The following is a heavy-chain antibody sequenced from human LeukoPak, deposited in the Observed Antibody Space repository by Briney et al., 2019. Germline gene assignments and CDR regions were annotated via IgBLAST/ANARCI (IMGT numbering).Heavy chain of an antibody. Sequence: ASVKVSCKASGYTFTGYYMHWVRQAPGQGLEWMGWINPNSGGTNYAQKFQGRVTMTRDTSISTAYMELSSLRSEDTAVYYCARDKGTTVTTTRWFDPWGQGTLVTVSS. CDR2: INPNSGGT. J-gene: IGHJ5*02. D-gene: IGHD4-11*01. CDR1: GYTFTGYY. V-gene: IGHV1-2*02. CDR3: ARDKGTTVTTTRWFDP.